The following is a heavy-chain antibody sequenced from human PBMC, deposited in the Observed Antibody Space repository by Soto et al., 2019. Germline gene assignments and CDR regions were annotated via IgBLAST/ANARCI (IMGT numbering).Heavy chain of an antibody. Sequence: QVQLVQSGSEVKKPGSSVKVSCRVSGGTFSTSAVSWVRQAPGQGLEWMGGIITVFRAPDYAQKFQGRVTITADESERTGFMEVRGLGSEDTAVYYCARDKDRLQLGGNYYYSADVWGQGTTVTVSS. D-gene: IGHD1-1*01. CDR1: GGTFSTSA. CDR3: ARDKDRLQLGGNYYYSADV. CDR2: IITVFRAP. J-gene: IGHJ6*02. V-gene: IGHV1-69*12.